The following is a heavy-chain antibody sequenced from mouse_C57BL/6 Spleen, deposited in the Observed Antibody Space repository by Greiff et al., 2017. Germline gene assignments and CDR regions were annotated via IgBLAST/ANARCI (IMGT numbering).Heavy chain of an antibody. CDR2: IKPSNGGT. J-gene: IGHJ3*01. CDR3: ARWDYDWFAY. D-gene: IGHD2-4*01. CDR1: GFTFTSYW. Sequence: VQLQQPGTGLVKPGASVKLSCKASGFTFTSYWMHWVKQKPGQGLEWIGNIKPSNGGTNYNETFKSKATLTVDKSTSTAYMQISSLTSEDAAVYYCARWDYDWFAYWGQGTLVTVSA. V-gene: IGHV1-53*01.